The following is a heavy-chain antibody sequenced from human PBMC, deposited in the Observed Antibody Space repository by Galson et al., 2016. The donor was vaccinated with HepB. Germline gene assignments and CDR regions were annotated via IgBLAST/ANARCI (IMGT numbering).Heavy chain of an antibody. CDR2: ISSSSTTI. Sequence: SLRLSCAASGFTFSYYSMNWVRQAPGKGLEWVSYISSSSTTIYYADSVKGRFTISRDNAKNSLYLQMNSLRDEDTAVYYCARGENYDFWSDSYYYGMDVWGQGTTVTDSS. V-gene: IGHV3-48*02. CDR3: ARGENYDFWSDSYYYGMDV. J-gene: IGHJ6*02. D-gene: IGHD3-3*01. CDR1: GFTFSYYS.